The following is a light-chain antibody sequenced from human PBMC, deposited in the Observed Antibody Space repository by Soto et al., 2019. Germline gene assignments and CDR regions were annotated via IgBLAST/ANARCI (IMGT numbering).Light chain of an antibody. CDR2: SNN. V-gene: IGLV1-44*01. Sequence: QSVLTQPPSASGTPGQRFTIFCSGSTSNIGSNTVNWFQQLPGTAPKLLIHSNNQRPSGVPGRFSGSKSGTSASLAISGLQSEDEADYFCAAWDDSLNGYVFGTGTKVTVL. CDR3: AAWDDSLNGYV. J-gene: IGLJ1*01. CDR1: TSNIGSNT.